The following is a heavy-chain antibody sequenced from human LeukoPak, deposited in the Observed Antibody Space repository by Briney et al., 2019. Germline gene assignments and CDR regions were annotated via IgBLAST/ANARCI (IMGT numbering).Heavy chain of an antibody. CDR3: AKHLPYSSSSYFNC. J-gene: IGHJ4*02. CDR1: GASITSNNYD. Sequence: SETLSLTCTVSGASITSNNYDWGGIRQPPGKGLEGTASTYLRGNIYYQPPLKSRVTIYQDTSKDHLSLKLSSVPAADTAVYYCAKHLPYSSSSYFNCWVQGTLLSVSS. D-gene: IGHD6-6*01. V-gene: IGHV4-39*01. CDR2: TYLRGNI.